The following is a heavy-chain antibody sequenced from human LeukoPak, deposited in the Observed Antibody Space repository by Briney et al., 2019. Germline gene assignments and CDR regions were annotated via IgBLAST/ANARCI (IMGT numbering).Heavy chain of an antibody. V-gene: IGHV1-8*02. CDR1: GGTFSNNA. CDR3: ARVGDYYDSSGYYRAYYYYYGMDV. D-gene: IGHD3-22*01. J-gene: IGHJ6*02. Sequence: ASVKVSCKASGGTFSNNAINWVRQATGQGLEWMGWMNPNSGNTGYAQKFQGRVTMTRNTSISTAYMELSSLRSEDTAVYYCARVGDYYDSSGYYRAYYYYYGMDVWGQGATVTVSS. CDR2: MNPNSGNT.